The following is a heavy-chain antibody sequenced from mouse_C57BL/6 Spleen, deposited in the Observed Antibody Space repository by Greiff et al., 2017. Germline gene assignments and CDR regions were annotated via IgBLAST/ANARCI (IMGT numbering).Heavy chain of an antibody. J-gene: IGHJ2*01. CDR3: ARLYYGYDGYFDY. Sequence: EVMLVESEGGLVQPGSSMKLSCTASGFTFSDYYMAWVRQVPEKGLEWVANINYDGSSTYYLDSLKSRFVISRDNAKNILYLQMSSLKSEDTATYYCARLYYGYDGYFDYWGQGTTLTVSS. CDR2: INYDGSST. D-gene: IGHD2-2*01. V-gene: IGHV5-16*01. CDR1: GFTFSDYY.